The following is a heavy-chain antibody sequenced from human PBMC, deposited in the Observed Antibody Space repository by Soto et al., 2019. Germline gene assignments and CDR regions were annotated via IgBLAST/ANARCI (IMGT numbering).Heavy chain of an antibody. Sequence: QVQLQQWGAGLLKPSETLSLTCAVYGGSFSGYYWSWIRQPPGKGLEWIGEINHSGSTNYNPSLKSQVTISVDTSKNQFSLKLSSVTAADTAVYYCARVFRYCSSTSCSPLYYFDYWGQGTLVTVSS. D-gene: IGHD2-2*01. CDR1: GGSFSGYY. CDR3: ARVFRYCSSTSCSPLYYFDY. CDR2: INHSGST. J-gene: IGHJ4*02. V-gene: IGHV4-34*01.